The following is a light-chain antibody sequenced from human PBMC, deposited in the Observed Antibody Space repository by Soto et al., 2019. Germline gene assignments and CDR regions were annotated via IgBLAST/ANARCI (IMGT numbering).Light chain of an antibody. CDR1: QSISRY. Sequence: DIQGTQSPSSLSASVGDRVTITCRTSQSISRYLNWYQQKPGKAPKLLIHAASSLKNGVPSRFSGSGSGTDFTLTISSLHPEDSATYYCQQSYTNPQTFGQGTKVEIK. CDR3: QQSYTNPQT. V-gene: IGKV1-39*01. J-gene: IGKJ1*01. CDR2: AAS.